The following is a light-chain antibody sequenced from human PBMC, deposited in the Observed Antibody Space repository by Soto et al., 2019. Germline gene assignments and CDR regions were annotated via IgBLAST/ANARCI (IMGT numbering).Light chain of an antibody. CDR3: QQYNNWPPWT. Sequence: EIVMTQSPATLSVPQGERATLSCRASQSVSSNLAWYQQKPGQAPRLFIYDASTRATGIPARFSGSGSGTEFTLTISSLQSEDFAVYYCQQYNNWPPWTFGQGTKVEIK. J-gene: IGKJ1*01. CDR1: QSVSSN. V-gene: IGKV3-15*01. CDR2: DAS.